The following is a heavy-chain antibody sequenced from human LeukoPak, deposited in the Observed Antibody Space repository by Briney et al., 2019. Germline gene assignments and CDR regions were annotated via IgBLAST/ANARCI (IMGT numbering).Heavy chain of an antibody. D-gene: IGHD6-19*01. CDR3: ARGLQWLVKYYFDY. CDR1: GGSFSGYY. Sequence: SETLSLTCAVYGGSFSGYYWSWIRQPPGKGLEWVGEINHSGSTNYNPSLKSRVTISVDTSKNQFSLKLSSVTAADTAVYYCARGLQWLVKYYFDYWGQGTLVTVSS. J-gene: IGHJ4*02. V-gene: IGHV4-34*01. CDR2: INHSGST.